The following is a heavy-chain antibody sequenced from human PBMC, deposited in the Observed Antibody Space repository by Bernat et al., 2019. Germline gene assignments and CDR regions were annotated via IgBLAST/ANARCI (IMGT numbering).Heavy chain of an antibody. J-gene: IGHJ4*02. CDR3: ARVGYDYVWGSYRYFGEKGGAGLDY. CDR2: IYHSGST. Sequence: QLQLQESGSGLVKPSQTLSLTCAVSGGSISSGGYSWSWIRQPPGKGLEWIGYIYHSGSTYYNPSLKSRVTISVDRSKNQFSLKLSSVTAADTAVYYCARVGYDYVWGSYRYFGEKGGAGLDYWGQGTLVTVSS. D-gene: IGHD3-16*02. CDR1: GGSISSGGYS. V-gene: IGHV4-30-2*01.